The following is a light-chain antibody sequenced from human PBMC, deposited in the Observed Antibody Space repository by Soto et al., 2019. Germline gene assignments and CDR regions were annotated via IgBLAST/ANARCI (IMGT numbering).Light chain of an antibody. Sequence: EIVMTQSPATLSVSPGERATLSCRASHSVRSSLAWYQQKPGQAPRLLIHGASIRATGIPGRFSGSGSGTEFTLIISSLQSEDFAVYYCQQYNEWPETFGHGTRVEIK. J-gene: IGKJ1*01. CDR1: HSVRSS. CDR2: GAS. CDR3: QQYNEWPET. V-gene: IGKV3-15*01.